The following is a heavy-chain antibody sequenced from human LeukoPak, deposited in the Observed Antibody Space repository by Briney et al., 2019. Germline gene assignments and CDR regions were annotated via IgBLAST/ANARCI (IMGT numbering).Heavy chain of an antibody. CDR1: GYTFTGYY. CDR2: INPNSGGT. V-gene: IGHV1-2*02. J-gene: IGHJ4*02. D-gene: IGHD6-19*01. Sequence: ASVKVSCKASGYTFTGYYMHWVRQAPGQGLEWMGWINPNSGGTNYAQKFQGRVAMTRDTSISTAYMELSRLGSDDTAVYYCARSRFRDSSGWVFDYWGQGTLVTVSS. CDR3: ARSRFRDSSGWVFDY.